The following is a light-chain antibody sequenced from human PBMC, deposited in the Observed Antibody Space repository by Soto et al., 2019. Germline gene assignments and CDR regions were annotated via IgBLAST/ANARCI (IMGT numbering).Light chain of an antibody. CDR2: ELN. CDR3: SSYTIRSTYV. V-gene: IGLV2-14*01. CDR1: GSDVGGYNF. Sequence: QSVLTQPASVSGSPGQSITISCTGTGSDVGGYNFVSWYQQHPGKAPKLIIYELNNRPSGVSDRFSGSKSGYTASLTISGLQAEDEADYYCSSYTIRSTYVFGTGTKLTVL. J-gene: IGLJ1*01.